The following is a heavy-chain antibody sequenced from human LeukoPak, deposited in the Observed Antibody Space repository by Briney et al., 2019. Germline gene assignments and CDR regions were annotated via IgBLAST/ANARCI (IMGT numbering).Heavy chain of an antibody. CDR2: IYYSGGT. D-gene: IGHD3-3*01. V-gene: IGHV4-59*08. J-gene: IGHJ1*01. CDR3: ARHTYYDFWSGYSSAEYFQH. Sequence: SETLSLTCTVSGGSISSYYWSWIRQPPGKGLEWIGYIYYSGGTNYNPSLKSRVTISVDTSKNQFSLKLSSVTAADTAVYYCARHTYYDFWSGYSSAEYFQHWGQGTLVTVSS. CDR1: GGSISSYY.